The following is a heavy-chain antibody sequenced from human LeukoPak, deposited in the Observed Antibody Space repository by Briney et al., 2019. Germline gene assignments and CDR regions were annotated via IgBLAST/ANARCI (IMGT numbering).Heavy chain of an antibody. V-gene: IGHV4-59*01. D-gene: IGHD3-22*01. Sequence: PSETLSLTCTVSDGSITSYYWSWIRQPPGKGLEWIGFVYYSGSTTYSPSLTSRVTISVDTSKNQFSLKLSSLTSADTAVYYCARVTYYYDSSGYYYFDYWGQGTLVTVSS. CDR1: DGSITSYY. J-gene: IGHJ4*02. CDR3: ARVTYYYDSSGYYYFDY. CDR2: VYYSGST.